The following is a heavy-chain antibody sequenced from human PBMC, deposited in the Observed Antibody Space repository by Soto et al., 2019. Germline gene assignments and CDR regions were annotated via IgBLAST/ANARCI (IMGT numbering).Heavy chain of an antibody. J-gene: IGHJ3*02. CDR2: IYYSGST. CDR1: GGSISSGGYY. V-gene: IGHV4-31*03. Sequence: QVQLQESGPGLVKPSQTLSLTCTVSGGSISSGGYYWSWIRQHPGKGLEWIGYIYYSGSTYYNPSLKSRVTRSVDTSKNQFSPKLSSVTAADTAVYYCAREETDTRGVAMVRGAGDAFDIWGQGTMVTVSS. D-gene: IGHD3-10*01. CDR3: AREETDTRGVAMVRGAGDAFDI.